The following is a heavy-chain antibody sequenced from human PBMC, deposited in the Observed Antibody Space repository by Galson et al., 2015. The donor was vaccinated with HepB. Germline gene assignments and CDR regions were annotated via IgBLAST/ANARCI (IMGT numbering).Heavy chain of an antibody. Sequence: SLRLSCAASGFTFSSYAMSWVRQAPGKGLEWVSAISGSGGSTYYADSVKGRFTISRDNSKNTLYLQMNSLRAEDTAVYYCHSYVDTMVRGVILDYWGQGTLVTVSS. CDR3: HSYVDTMVRGVILDY. V-gene: IGHV3-23*01. CDR2: ISGSGGST. D-gene: IGHD3-10*01. J-gene: IGHJ4*02. CDR1: GFTFSSYA.